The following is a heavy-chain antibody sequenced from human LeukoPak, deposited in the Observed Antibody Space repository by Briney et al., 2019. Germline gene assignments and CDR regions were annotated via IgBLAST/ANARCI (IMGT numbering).Heavy chain of an antibody. CDR2: ISSSSSYI. D-gene: IGHD3-22*01. J-gene: IGHJ4*02. CDR3: ARVMNYYDSSGTYYAIPSTY. CDR1: GFTFNSYG. V-gene: IGHV3-21*01. Sequence: GGSLRLSCAASGFTFNSYGMNWARRAPGKGLEWVSSISSSSSYIYYADSVKGRFTISRDNAKNSLYLQMNSLRAEDTAVYYCARVMNYYDSSGTYYAIPSTYWGQGTLVTVSS.